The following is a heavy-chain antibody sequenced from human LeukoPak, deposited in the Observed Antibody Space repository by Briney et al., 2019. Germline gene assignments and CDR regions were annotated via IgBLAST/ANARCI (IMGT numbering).Heavy chain of an antibody. J-gene: IGHJ4*02. CDR2: IIPIFGTA. Sequence: SVTVSCKASRGTFSSYAISWVRQAPGQGLEWMGGIIPIFGTANYAQKFQGRVTITTDESTSTAYMELSSLRSEDTAVYYCATAFWDSSGYYPYFDYWGQGTLVTVSS. CDR1: RGTFSSYA. D-gene: IGHD3-22*01. CDR3: ATAFWDSSGYYPYFDY. V-gene: IGHV1-69*05.